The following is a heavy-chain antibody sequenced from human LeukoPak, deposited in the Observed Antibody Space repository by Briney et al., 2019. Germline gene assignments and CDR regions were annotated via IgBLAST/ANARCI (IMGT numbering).Heavy chain of an antibody. J-gene: IGHJ4*02. CDR1: GGSISSSSYY. Sequence: SETLSLTCTVSGGSISSSSYYWGWIRQPPGKGLEWIGSIYYSGSTYYNPSLKSRVTISVDTSKNQFSLKLSSVTAADTAVYYCARCMVLRYFDWLPPIDYWGQGTLVTVSS. CDR3: ARCMVLRYFDWLPPIDY. CDR2: IYYSGST. D-gene: IGHD3-9*01. V-gene: IGHV4-39*07.